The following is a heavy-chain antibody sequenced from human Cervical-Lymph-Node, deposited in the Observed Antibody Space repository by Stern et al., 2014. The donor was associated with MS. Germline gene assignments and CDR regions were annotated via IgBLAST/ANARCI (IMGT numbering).Heavy chain of an antibody. CDR3: ARPRYMGGYYDS. Sequence: EVQLVESGAEVRKPGESLRISCKGSGYRFTDYWINWVRQMPGKGLEWLGRFDPSDSYSNYSPAFEGHVTFSADTSISTAFLQWSSLKASDTAIYYCARPRYMGGYYDSWGQGTLVTVSS. V-gene: IGHV5-10-1*03. J-gene: IGHJ4*02. CDR2: FDPSDSYS. D-gene: IGHD2-2*02. CDR1: GYRFTDYW.